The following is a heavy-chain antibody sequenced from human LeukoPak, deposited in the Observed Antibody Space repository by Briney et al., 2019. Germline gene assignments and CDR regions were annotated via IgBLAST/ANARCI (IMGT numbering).Heavy chain of an antibody. Sequence: SETLSLTCTVSGGSISSGSYFWTWIRQPAGKRLEWIGRINTSGSTNYNPSLKSRVTISVDTSKNQFSLKLSSVTAADTAVFSCAREGYTSSWYSGYYYFDYWGQGTLVTVSS. V-gene: IGHV4-61*02. J-gene: IGHJ4*02. CDR1: GGSISSGSYF. CDR3: AREGYTSSWYSGYYYFDY. CDR2: INTSGST. D-gene: IGHD6-13*01.